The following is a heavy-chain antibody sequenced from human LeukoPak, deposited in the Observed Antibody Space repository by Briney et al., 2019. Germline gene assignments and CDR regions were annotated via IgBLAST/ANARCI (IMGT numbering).Heavy chain of an antibody. Sequence: SETLSLTCTVSGGSISSGSYYWSWIRQPAGEGLEWIGRIYTSGSTNYNPSLKSRVTISVDTSKNQFSPKLSSVTAADTAVYYCARGGPAAIPYYYYYYMDVWGKGTTVTVSS. D-gene: IGHD2-2*01. CDR1: GGSISSGSYY. V-gene: IGHV4-61*02. CDR3: ARGGPAAIPYYYYYYMDV. J-gene: IGHJ6*03. CDR2: IYTSGST.